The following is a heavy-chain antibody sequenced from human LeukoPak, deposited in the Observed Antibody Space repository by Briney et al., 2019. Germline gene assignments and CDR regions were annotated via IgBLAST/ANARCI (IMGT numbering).Heavy chain of an antibody. CDR2: IYYSGST. CDR3: ARSAHSGSYSPFDY. CDR1: GGSISSYY. J-gene: IGHJ4*02. V-gene: IGHV4-59*01. Sequence: SETLSLTCTVSGGSISSYYWSWIRQPPGKGLEWIGYIYYSGSTNYNPSLKSRVTISVDTSKNQFSLKLSSVTAADTAVYYCARSAHSGSYSPFDYWGQGTLVTVSS. D-gene: IGHD1-26*01.